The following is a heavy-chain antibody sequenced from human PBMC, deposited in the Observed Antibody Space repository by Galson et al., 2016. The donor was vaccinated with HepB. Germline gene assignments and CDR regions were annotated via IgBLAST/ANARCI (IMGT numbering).Heavy chain of an antibody. J-gene: IGHJ4*02. Sequence: LRLSCAASGFTFSTYAIHWVRQAPGKELEWVSAISGSGSSTFYADSVKGRFTIFRDNSKNTLSLRMNSLRVDDTAVYYCAKDHHNLNDLAYWGQGTLVTVSS. CDR2: ISGSGSST. CDR1: GFTFSTYA. D-gene: IGHD1-1*01. CDR3: AKDHHNLNDLAY. V-gene: IGHV3-23*01.